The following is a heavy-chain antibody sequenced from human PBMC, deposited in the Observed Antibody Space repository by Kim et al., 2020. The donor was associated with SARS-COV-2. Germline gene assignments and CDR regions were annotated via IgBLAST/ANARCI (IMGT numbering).Heavy chain of an antibody. V-gene: IGHV6-1*01. CDR2: TYYRSKWYN. Sequence: SQTLSLTCAISGDRISSNSAAWSWIRQSPSRGLEWLGRTYYRSKWYNDYAGSVKSRISMHPITSKTNASLQPNSETHVETAGYYCARESHMILGVVNAFD. J-gene: IGHJ3*02. CDR1: GDRISSNSAA. CDR3: ARESHMILGVVNAFD. D-gene: IGHD3-3*01.